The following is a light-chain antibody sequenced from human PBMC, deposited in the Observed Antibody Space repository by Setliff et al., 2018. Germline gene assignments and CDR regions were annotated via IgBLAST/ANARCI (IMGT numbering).Light chain of an antibody. Sequence: QSALAQPASVSGSPGQSIIISCTGTSSDIGAYDHVFWYRQYPGKAPQLMIYDVSNRASGVSDRFSASKSGNTASLTISGLQPEDEADYYCSSYTSTNTDVFGSGTKATV. CDR3: SSYTSTNTDV. J-gene: IGLJ1*01. V-gene: IGLV2-14*01. CDR1: SSDIGAYDH. CDR2: DVS.